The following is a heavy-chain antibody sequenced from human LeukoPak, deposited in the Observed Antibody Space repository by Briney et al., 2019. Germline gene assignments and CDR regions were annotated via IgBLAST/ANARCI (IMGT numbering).Heavy chain of an antibody. CDR1: GGAISSYY. D-gene: IGHD1-26*01. J-gene: IGHJ5*02. V-gene: IGHV4-4*07. CDR3: ARGYSNSGSYVGWFDP. Sequence: SETLSLTCTVSGGAISSYYWSWVREPAGEGQEWVGRIYTSGSTNYNPSLKSRVTMSVDTSKNQFSLNLSSVTAADTAVYYCARGYSNSGSYVGWFDPWGQGTLVTVSS. CDR2: IYTSGST.